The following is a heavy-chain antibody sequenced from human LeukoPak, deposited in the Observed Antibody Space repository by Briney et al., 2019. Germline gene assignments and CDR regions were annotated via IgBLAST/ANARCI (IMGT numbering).Heavy chain of an antibody. V-gene: IGHV4-34*01. J-gene: IGHJ4*02. CDR3: ARHSTFFGVVIIKGRVRGPFDY. D-gene: IGHD3-3*01. CDR1: GGSLSGYY. CDR2: INHSGST. Sequence: SETLSLTCAVYGGSLSGYYWSWLRQPPGKGLEWIGEINHSGSTNYNPSLKSRVTISLDTSKSQFSLKLSSVTAADTAVYYCARHSTFFGVVIIKGRVRGPFDYWGQGTLVTVSS.